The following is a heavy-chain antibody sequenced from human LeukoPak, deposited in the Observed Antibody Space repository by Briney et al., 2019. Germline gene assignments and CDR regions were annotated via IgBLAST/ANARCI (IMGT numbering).Heavy chain of an antibody. CDR1: GFTFSSYW. J-gene: IGHJ4*02. CDR3: ARARYSGSYNFDY. D-gene: IGHD3-10*01. V-gene: IGHV3-7*01. CDR2: IKQDGSEK. Sequence: GGSLRLSCAASGFTFSSYWMSWVRQAPGKGLEGVANIKQDGSEKYYVDSVKGRFTISRDNAKNSLYLQMNSLRAEDTAVYYCARARYSGSYNFDYWGQGTLVTVSS.